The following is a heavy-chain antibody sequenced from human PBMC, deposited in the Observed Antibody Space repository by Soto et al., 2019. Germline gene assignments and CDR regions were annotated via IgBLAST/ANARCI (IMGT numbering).Heavy chain of an antibody. J-gene: IGHJ4*02. V-gene: IGHV4-59*08. CDR3: ARLKGYYYDSSGYYLGPFDY. D-gene: IGHD3-22*01. Sequence: SETLSLTCTVSGGSISSYYWSWIRQPPGRGLEWIGYIYYSGSTNYNPSLKSRVTISVDTSKNQFSLKLSSVTAADTAVYYCARLKGYYYDSSGYYLGPFDYWGQGTLVTVSS. CDR2: IYYSGST. CDR1: GGSISSYY.